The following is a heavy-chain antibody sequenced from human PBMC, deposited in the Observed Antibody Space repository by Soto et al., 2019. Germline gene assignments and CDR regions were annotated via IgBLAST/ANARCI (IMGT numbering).Heavy chain of an antibody. CDR2: TYYRSKWYN. CDR1: GDSVSSNSAA. D-gene: IGHD1-26*01. J-gene: IGHJ3*02. CDR3: TTGITPYYSRAFDI. V-gene: IGHV6-1*01. Sequence: SQTLSLTCAISGDSVSSNSAAWNWIRQSPSRGLEWLGRTYYRSKWYNDYAVSVKSRITINPDTSKNQFSLQLNSVTPEDTAVYYCTTGITPYYSRAFDIWGQGTMVTVSS.